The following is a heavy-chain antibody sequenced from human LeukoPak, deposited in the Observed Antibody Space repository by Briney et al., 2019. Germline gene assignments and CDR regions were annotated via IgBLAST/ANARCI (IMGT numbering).Heavy chain of an antibody. J-gene: IGHJ3*02. CDR2: IYTSGST. D-gene: IGHD6-13*01. CDR3: ARDLGIAAAWVFDAFDI. V-gene: IGHV4-4*07. Sequence: KPSETLSLTCTVSGGSISSYYWSWIRQPAGKGLEWFGRIYTSGSTNYNPSLKSRVTMSVDTSKNQFSLKLSSVTAADTAVYYCARDLGIAAAWVFDAFDIWGQGTMVTVSS. CDR1: GGSISSYY.